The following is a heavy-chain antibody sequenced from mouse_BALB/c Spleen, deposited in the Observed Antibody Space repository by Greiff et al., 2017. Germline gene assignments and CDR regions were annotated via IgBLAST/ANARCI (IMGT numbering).Heavy chain of an antibody. V-gene: IGHV1-7*01. J-gene: IGHJ2*01. D-gene: IGHD4-1*01. CDR2: INPSTGYT. CDR3: ARYGTDAYYFDY. Sequence: QVQLKESGAELAKPGASVKMSCKASGYTFTSYWMHWVKQRPGQGLEWIGYINPSTGYTEYNQKFKDKATLTADKSSSTAYMQLSSLTSEDSAVYYCARYGTDAYYFDYWGQGTTLTVSS. CDR1: GYTFTSYW.